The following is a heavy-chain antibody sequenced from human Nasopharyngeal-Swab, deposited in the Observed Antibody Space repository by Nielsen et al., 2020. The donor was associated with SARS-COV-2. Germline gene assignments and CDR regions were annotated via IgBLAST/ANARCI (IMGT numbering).Heavy chain of an antibody. Sequence: ASVKVSCKASGYTFTGHNMHWVRQAPGQGLEWMAIFDPRGYSTSHAQKFQGRLTMSTDTTTSTVYMELSSLRADDAAVYYWARVGGGVAAAGGSDYWGQGTLVTVSS. CDR3: ARVGGGVAAAGGSDY. D-gene: IGHD6-13*01. CDR2: FDPRGYST. V-gene: IGHV1-46*01. CDR1: GYTFTGHN. J-gene: IGHJ4*02.